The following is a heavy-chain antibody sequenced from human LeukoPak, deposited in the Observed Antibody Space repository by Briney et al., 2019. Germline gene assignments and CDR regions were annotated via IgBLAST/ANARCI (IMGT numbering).Heavy chain of an antibody. CDR2: IIPIFGTA. Sequence: SVRVSCKASGGTFSSYAISWVRQAPGQGLEWMGGIIPIFGTANYAQKFQGRVTITTDESTSTAYMELSSLRSEDTAVYYCARAPFYYDSSGYPDYWGQGTLVTVSS. J-gene: IGHJ4*02. D-gene: IGHD3-22*01. CDR1: GGTFSSYA. CDR3: ARAPFYYDSSGYPDY. V-gene: IGHV1-69*05.